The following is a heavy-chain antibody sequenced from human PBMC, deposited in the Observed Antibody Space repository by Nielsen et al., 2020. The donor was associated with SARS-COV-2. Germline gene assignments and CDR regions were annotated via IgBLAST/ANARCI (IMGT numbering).Heavy chain of an antibody. CDR2: IYYSGST. Sequence: SETLSLTCTVSGGSISSYYWSWIRQPPGKGLEWIGYIYYSGSTNYNPSLKSRVTISVDTSKNQFSLKLSSVTAEDTAVYYCARDRLDSSSSSNWFDPWGQGTLVTVSS. CDR1: GGSISSYY. D-gene: IGHD6-13*01. J-gene: IGHJ5*02. V-gene: IGHV4-59*01. CDR3: ARDRLDSSSSSNWFDP.